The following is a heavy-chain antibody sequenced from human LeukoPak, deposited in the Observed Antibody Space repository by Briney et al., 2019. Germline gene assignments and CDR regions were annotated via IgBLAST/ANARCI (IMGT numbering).Heavy chain of an antibody. J-gene: IGHJ4*02. CDR2: ISTSGGST. V-gene: IGHV3-23*01. D-gene: IGHD3-22*01. Sequence: GGSLRLSCAASGFTFSSYAMSWVRQAPGKGLEWVSGISTSGGSTSYADSVKGRFTISRDNPRNTLYMQMSSMRAADTAVYYCMIMQGYSDGSGSWVQWGQGPLVPAS. CDR1: GFTFSSYA. CDR3: MIMQGYSDGSGSWVQ.